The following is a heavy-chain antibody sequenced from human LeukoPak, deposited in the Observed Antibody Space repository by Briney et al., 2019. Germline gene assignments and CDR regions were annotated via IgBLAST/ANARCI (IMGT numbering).Heavy chain of an antibody. CDR2: IKQDESER. D-gene: IGHD3-10*01. V-gene: IGHV3-7*01. CDR3: ARLSAYYYGSFFYYYMDV. CDR1: GFSFSSYW. Sequence: GGSLRLSCEGSGFSFSSYWMTWVRQSPGKGPEWVSNIKQDESERYTADSVKGRFTISRDNAKNSVHLHMNSLRAEDTALYYCARLSAYYYGSFFYYYMDVWGKGTTVTVSS. J-gene: IGHJ6*03.